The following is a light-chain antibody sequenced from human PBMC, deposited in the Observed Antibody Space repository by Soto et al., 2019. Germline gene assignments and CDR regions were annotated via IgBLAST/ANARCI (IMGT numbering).Light chain of an antibody. J-gene: IGKJ1*01. CDR1: QSISSW. V-gene: IGKV1-5*01. Sequence: DNQMTESPSTLSASVGDRVTITCRASQSISSWLAWYQQKPGKAPKLLIYDASSLESGVPSRFSGSGSGTECTLTISSLQTDDCSTYYCQQYNSYSQTFCQGTKVDIK. CDR2: DAS. CDR3: QQYNSYSQT.